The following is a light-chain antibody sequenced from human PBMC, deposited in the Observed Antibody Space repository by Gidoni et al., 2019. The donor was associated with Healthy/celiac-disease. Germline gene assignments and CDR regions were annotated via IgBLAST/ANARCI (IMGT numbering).Light chain of an antibody. CDR1: QGISSA. Sequence: AIQSTHSPSSLPASVADRVTITCRASQGISSALAWYQQKPGKAPKLLIYDASSLESGVASRFSGSGSGTDSTLTISRLQPEDFATYYCQQFNSYPLFGGGTKVEIK. CDR2: DAS. V-gene: IGKV1-13*02. J-gene: IGKJ4*01. CDR3: QQFNSYPL.